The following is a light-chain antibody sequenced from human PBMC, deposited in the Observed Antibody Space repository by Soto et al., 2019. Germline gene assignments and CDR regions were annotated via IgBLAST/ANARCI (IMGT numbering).Light chain of an antibody. CDR1: QSISNS. CDR2: KAY. Sequence: DMQMTQSPSTLSASVGDRVTITCRASQSISNSLAWYQQKPGKAPNLLIYKAYSLESGVPSRFSGSGSGTEFTLTISSLQPDDFATYYCRQYVSYPVTFGGGTKVEMK. V-gene: IGKV1-5*03. CDR3: RQYVSYPVT. J-gene: IGKJ4*01.